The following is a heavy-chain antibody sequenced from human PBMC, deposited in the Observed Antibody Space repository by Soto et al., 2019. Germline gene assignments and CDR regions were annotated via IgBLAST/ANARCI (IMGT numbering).Heavy chain of an antibody. J-gene: IGHJ4*02. V-gene: IGHV3-15*04. Sequence: EVQLAESGGGLGKPGGSLRLSCAASGFTFTNAWMTWVRQAPGKGLEWVGRIASKPGGGTTDYAAPVKGRFTISRDDSKNTLYLQMNSLKIEDTAVYYCTLAYYYDDSGPKYDISGYWGQGTLVTVSS. CDR2: IASKPGGGTT. CDR1: GFTFTNAW. D-gene: IGHD3-22*01. CDR3: TLAYYYDDSGPKYDISGY.